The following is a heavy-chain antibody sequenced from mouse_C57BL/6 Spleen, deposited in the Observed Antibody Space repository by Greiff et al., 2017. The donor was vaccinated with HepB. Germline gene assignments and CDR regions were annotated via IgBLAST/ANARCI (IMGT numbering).Heavy chain of an antibody. Sequence: EVQLQQSGPELVKPGASVKISCKASGYTFTDYYMNWVKQSHGKSLEWIGDINPNNGGTSYNQKFKGKATLTVDKSSSTAYMELRSLTSEDSAVYYCAREGSRYYFDYWGQGTTLTVSS. CDR3: AREGSRYYFDY. D-gene: IGHD1-1*01. V-gene: IGHV1-26*01. CDR1: GYTFTDYY. CDR2: INPNNGGT. J-gene: IGHJ2*01.